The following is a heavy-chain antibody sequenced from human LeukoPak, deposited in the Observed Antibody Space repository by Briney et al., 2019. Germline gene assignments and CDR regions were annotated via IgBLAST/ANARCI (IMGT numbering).Heavy chain of an antibody. D-gene: IGHD2-2*01. V-gene: IGHV3-30*04. J-gene: IGHJ3*02. CDR3: AKELPAFSPRGGAFDI. CDR2: ISYGGSNK. Sequence: GGSLRLSCAASGFTFSSYAMHWVRQAPGKGLEWVAVISYGGSNKYYADSVKGRFTISRDNSKNTLYLQMNSLRAEDTAVYYCAKELPAFSPRGGAFDIWGQGTMVTVSS. CDR1: GFTFSSYA.